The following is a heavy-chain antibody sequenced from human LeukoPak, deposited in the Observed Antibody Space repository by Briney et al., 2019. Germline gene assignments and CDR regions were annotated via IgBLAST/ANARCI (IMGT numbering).Heavy chain of an antibody. D-gene: IGHD6-13*01. CDR2: IYYSGST. V-gene: IGHV4-59*08. J-gene: IGHJ5*02. Sequence: SETLSLTCAVYGGSFSGYYWSWIRQPPGKGLEWIGYIYYSGSTNYNPSLKSRVTISVDTSKNQFSLKLSSVTAADTAVYYCARAYSSSWYFNWFDPWGQGTLVTVSS. CDR3: ARAYSSSWYFNWFDP. CDR1: GGSFSGYY.